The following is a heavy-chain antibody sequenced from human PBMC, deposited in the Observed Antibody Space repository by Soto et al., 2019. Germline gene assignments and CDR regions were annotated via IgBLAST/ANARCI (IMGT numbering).Heavy chain of an antibody. CDR2: IYYIGTT. V-gene: IGHV4-31*03. J-gene: IGHJ5*02. Sequence: SETLSLTCTVSGGSISSGGYYWSWIRHHPGKGLEWIGYIYYIGTTYYNPSLKSRVTISVDTSKNQFSLKLSSVTAADTAFYYCARAPYYYDSSGYRNWFDPWGQGTLVTVSS. CDR3: ARAPYYYDSSGYRNWFDP. D-gene: IGHD3-22*01. CDR1: GGSISSGGYY.